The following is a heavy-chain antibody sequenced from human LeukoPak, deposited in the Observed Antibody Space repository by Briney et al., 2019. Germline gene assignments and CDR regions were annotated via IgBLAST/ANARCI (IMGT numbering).Heavy chain of an antibody. CDR2: IKQDGSEK. J-gene: IGHJ4*02. V-gene: IGHV3-7*01. CDR3: ARDTFSGAGSFVY. Sequence: PGGSLRLSCTASGFPFSSYWMSWVRQAPGKGLEWVANIKQDGSEKYYVDSVKGRFTISRDNAKNSLYLQMSSLRAEDTAVYYCARDTFSGAGSFVYWGQGTLVTVSS. D-gene: IGHD1-14*01. CDR1: GFPFSSYW.